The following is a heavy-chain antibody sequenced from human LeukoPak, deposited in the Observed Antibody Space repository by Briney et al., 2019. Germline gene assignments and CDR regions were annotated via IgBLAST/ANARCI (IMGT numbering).Heavy chain of an antibody. J-gene: IGHJ4*02. CDR2: ISGNRGDST. CDR3: AKVESGGYSFGNFDY. Sequence: GGSLRLSCAASGFTFTSYALSWVRQAPGKGLEWVAAISGNRGDSTYYEDSVKAGFTISRNNSKNTVYLQMNPMRAEDTAVYYCAKVESGGYSFGNFDYWGQGTLVAVSS. D-gene: IGHD5-18*01. V-gene: IGHV3-23*01. CDR1: GFTFTSYA.